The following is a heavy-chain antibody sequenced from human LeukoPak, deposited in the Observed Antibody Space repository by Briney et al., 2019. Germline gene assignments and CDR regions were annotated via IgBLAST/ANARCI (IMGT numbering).Heavy chain of an antibody. CDR3: AREGLRFLEWLRAFDI. J-gene: IGHJ3*02. CDR1: GGSISSYY. Sequence: PSETLSLTCTVSGGSISSYYWSWIRQPAGKGLEWIGRIYTSGSTNYNPSLKSRVTMSVDTSKNQFSLKLSSVTAADTAVYYCAREGLRFLEWLRAFDIWGQGTMVTVSS. CDR2: IYTSGST. D-gene: IGHD3-3*01. V-gene: IGHV4-4*07.